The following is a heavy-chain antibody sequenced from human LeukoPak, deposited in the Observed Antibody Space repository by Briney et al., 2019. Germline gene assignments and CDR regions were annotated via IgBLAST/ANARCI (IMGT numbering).Heavy chain of an antibody. V-gene: IGHV3-30-3*01. J-gene: IGHJ4*02. CDR1: GFTFSSYA. D-gene: IGHD3-22*01. CDR3: ARERGLYYYDSSGYPDY. CDR2: ISYDGSNK. Sequence: GGSLRLSCAASGFTFSSYAMHWVRQAPGKGLEWVAVISYDGSNKYYADSVKGRFTISRDNSKNTLYLQMNSLRAEDTAVYYCARERGLYYYDSSGYPDYWGQGTLVTASS.